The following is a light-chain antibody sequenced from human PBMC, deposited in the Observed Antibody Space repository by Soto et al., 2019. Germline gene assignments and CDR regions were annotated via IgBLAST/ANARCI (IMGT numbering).Light chain of an antibody. J-gene: IGLJ1*01. CDR3: SLYTTDSTYV. CDR1: SSDVGGYNY. V-gene: IGLV2-14*01. CDR2: EVS. Sequence: QSALTQPASVSGSPGQSITISCTGTSSDVGGYNYVSWYQQHPGKAPKLMIYEVSNRPSGVSNRFSGSKSGNTASLTISGLQAEDEGEYYCSLYTTDSTYVFGPGTKVTVL.